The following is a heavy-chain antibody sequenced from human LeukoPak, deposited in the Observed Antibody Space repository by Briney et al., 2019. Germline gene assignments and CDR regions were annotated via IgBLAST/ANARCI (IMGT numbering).Heavy chain of an antibody. Sequence: PGGSLRLSCAAPGFTFSSYAMSWVRQAPGKGLEWVSAISGSGGSTYYADSVKGRFTISRDNSKNTLYLQMNSLRAEDTAVYYCATERVDQSSRPHIVATTLDYWGQGTLVTVSS. CDR1: GFTFSSYA. D-gene: IGHD5-12*01. J-gene: IGHJ4*02. CDR3: ATERVDQSSRPHIVATTLDY. CDR2: ISGSGGST. V-gene: IGHV3-23*01.